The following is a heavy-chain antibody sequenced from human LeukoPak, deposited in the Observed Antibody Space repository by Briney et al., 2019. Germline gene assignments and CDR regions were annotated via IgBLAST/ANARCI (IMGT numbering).Heavy chain of an antibody. D-gene: IGHD1-1*01. CDR1: GFTFSSYS. CDR2: ISSSSSTI. J-gene: IGHJ4*02. V-gene: IGHV3-48*01. Sequence: QAGGSLRLSCAASGFTFSSYSMNWVRQAPGKGLEWVSYISSSSSTIYYADSVKGRFTISRDNAKNSLYLQMNSLRAGDTAVYYCARVAKERVGGVYYFDYWGQGTLVTVSS. CDR3: ARVAKERVGGVYYFDY.